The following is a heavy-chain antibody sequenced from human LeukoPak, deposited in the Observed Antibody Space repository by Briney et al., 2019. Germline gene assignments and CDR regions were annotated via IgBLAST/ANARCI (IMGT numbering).Heavy chain of an antibody. CDR3: ARAGYSGYDFDY. CDR1: GGSISSYY. J-gene: IGHJ4*02. V-gene: IGHV4-59*01. Sequence: SETLSLACTVSGGSISSYYWSWLRQPPGQGLEWIGYIYYSGSTNYNPSLKSRVTISVDTSKNQFSLKLSSVTAADSAVYYCARAGYSGYDFDYWGQGTLVTVSS. D-gene: IGHD5-12*01. CDR2: IYYSGST.